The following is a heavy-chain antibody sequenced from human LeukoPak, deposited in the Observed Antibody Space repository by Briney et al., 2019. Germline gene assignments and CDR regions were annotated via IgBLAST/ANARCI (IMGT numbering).Heavy chain of an antibody. CDR2: IYDSGST. Sequence: PSQTLSLTCTVSGASIRSGDYYWSWIRQPPGKGLEWIGYIYDSGSTYYNPSLKSRITISVDTSENRFSLKLSSVTATDTAVCYCARDCSGGSCYGAFDIWGQGTMVTVSS. D-gene: IGHD2-15*01. V-gene: IGHV4-30-4*01. CDR3: ARDCSGGSCYGAFDI. J-gene: IGHJ3*02. CDR1: GASIRSGDYY.